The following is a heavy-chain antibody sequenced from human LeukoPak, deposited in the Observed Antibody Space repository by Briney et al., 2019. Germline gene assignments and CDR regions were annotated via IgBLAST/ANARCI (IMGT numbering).Heavy chain of an antibody. J-gene: IGHJ4*02. D-gene: IGHD1-26*01. CDR2: INPNSGGT. CDR3: ARAQEWEPVFFDY. V-gene: IGHV1-2*02. Sequence: ASVKVSFKASGYTFTGYYMHWVRQAPGQGLEWMGWINPNSGGTNYAQKFQGRVTMTRDTSISTAYMELSRLRSDDTAVYYCARAQEWEPVFFDYWGQGTLVTVSS. CDR1: GYTFTGYY.